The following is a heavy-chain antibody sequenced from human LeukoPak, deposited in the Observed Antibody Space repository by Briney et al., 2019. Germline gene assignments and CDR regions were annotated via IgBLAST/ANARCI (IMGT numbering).Heavy chain of an antibody. CDR1: GFTFSSYG. D-gene: IGHD3-9*01. Sequence: PGRSLRLSCAASGFTFSSYGMPWVRQAPGKGLEWVAVISYDGSNKYYADSVKGRFTISRDNSKNTLYLQMNSLGAEDTAVYYCAKDLILTNDAFDIWGQGTMVTVSS. V-gene: IGHV3-30*18. J-gene: IGHJ3*02. CDR2: ISYDGSNK. CDR3: AKDLILTNDAFDI.